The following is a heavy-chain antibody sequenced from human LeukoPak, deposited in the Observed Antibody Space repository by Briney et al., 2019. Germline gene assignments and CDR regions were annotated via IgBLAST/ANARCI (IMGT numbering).Heavy chain of an antibody. D-gene: IGHD3-22*01. CDR2: ISGSGGST. CDR1: GFTFSSYA. CDR3: AKDKGDYYDSSGYYCDY. V-gene: IGHV3-23*01. Sequence: GGSLRLSCAASGFTFSSYAMSWVRQAPGKGLEWVSAISGSGGSTYYADSVKGRFTISRDNSKNTLYLQMNSLRAEDTAVYYCAKDKGDYYDSSGYYCDYWGQGTLVTVSS. J-gene: IGHJ4*02.